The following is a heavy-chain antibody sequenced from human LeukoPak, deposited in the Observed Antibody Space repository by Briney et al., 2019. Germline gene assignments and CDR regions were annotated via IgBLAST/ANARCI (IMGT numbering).Heavy chain of an antibody. CDR1: SDSTSNFY. V-gene: IGHV4-59*03. CDR3: ALAPNSNWFDF. Sequence: PSETLSLTCTVSSDSTSNFYWNWIRQSPGKGLEWIGNIHYSGSSVYNPSLKSRGTISIDTSRRQFFLKLNSVTAADTAVYFCALAPNSNWFDFWGPGTLVTVSS. J-gene: IGHJ5*01. D-gene: IGHD2-8*01. CDR2: IHYSGSS.